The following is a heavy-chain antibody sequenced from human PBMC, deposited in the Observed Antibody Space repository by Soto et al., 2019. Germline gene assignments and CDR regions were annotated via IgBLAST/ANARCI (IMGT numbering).Heavy chain of an antibody. V-gene: IGHV3-7*03. D-gene: IGHD1-26*01. CDR2: INPAGSDR. CDR3: ASVRSSVGAPGGFIEF. CDR1: GFIFTNYW. J-gene: IGHJ4*02. Sequence: EVQLVESGGGLVQPGGSLRLSCAASGFIFTNYWINWVRQAPGKGLEWVANINPAGSDRRYVDSVKGRFTISRDNAKNSVYLQMNSLRDDDTAVYYCASVRSSVGAPGGFIEFWGQGSLVTVSS.